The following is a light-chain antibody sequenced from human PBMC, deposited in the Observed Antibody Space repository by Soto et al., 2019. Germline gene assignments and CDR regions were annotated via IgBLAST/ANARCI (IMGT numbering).Light chain of an antibody. V-gene: IGKV1-5*01. CDR3: QQYNSYCT. J-gene: IGKJ1*01. CDR2: DAS. CDR1: LSISNW. Sequence: DIQMTQSPSTLSASVGDRVTITCRASLSISNWLAWYQQRPGIAPKLLIFDASILQSGVPSRFSGSGSGTEFTLSISRLQTDDFATYYCQQYNSYCTFGQGTKVDI.